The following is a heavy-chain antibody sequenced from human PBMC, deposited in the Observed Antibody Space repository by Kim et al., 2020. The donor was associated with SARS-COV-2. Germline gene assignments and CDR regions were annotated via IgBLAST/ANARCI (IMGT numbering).Heavy chain of an antibody. D-gene: IGHD6-6*01. CDR3: ARGYSSSTGGARFDP. CDR1: GFTFSSYS. V-gene: IGHV3-21*01. CDR2: ISSSSSYI. J-gene: IGHJ5*02. Sequence: GGSLRLSCAASGFTFSSYSMNWVRQAPGKGLEWVSSISSSSSYIYYADSVKGRFTISRDNAKNSLYLQMNSLRAEDTAVYYCARGYSSSTGGARFDPWGQGTLVTVSS.